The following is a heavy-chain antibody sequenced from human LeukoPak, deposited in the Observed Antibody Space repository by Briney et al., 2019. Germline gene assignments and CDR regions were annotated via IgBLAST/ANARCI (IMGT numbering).Heavy chain of an antibody. CDR3: AKSHGAMYYGLNYFDY. CDR1: GFTFSSYG. CDR2: ISGSGGST. D-gene: IGHD3-3*01. Sequence: PGGSLRLSCAASGFTFSSYGMSWVRQAPGKGLEWVSAISGSGGSTYYADSVKGRFTISRDNSKNTLYLQMNSLRAEDTAVYYCAKSHGAMYYGLNYFDYWGQGTLVAVSS. V-gene: IGHV3-23*01. J-gene: IGHJ4*02.